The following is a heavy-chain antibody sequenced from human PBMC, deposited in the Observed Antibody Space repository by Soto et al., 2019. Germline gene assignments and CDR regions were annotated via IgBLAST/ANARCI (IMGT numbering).Heavy chain of an antibody. Sequence: PGGSRRLSCAASGFSFSDYHMSWIRQAPGKGLEWISFITSSGTFTHYGDSVKGRFTISRDNTKNSLYLQMNGLTAEDTAVYYCAREVGNRFDPWGQGTLVTVSS. CDR3: AREVGNRFDP. D-gene: IGHD3-3*01. J-gene: IGHJ5*02. CDR2: ITSSGTFT. V-gene: IGHV3-11*01. CDR1: GFSFSDYH.